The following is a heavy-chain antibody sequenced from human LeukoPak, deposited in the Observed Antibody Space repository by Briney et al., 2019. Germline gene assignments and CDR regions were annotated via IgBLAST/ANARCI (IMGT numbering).Heavy chain of an antibody. CDR2: IYHSGST. V-gene: IGHV4-39*07. CDR3: ASRGVIAALPQFDP. D-gene: IGHD6-13*01. J-gene: IGHJ5*02. CDR1: GVSISSSNSY. Sequence: PSETLSLTCTVSGVSISSSNSYWGWIRQPPGKGLEWIGEIYHSGSTNYNPSLKSRFTISVDKSKNQFSLTLSSVTAADTAVYYCASRGVIAALPQFDPWGQGTLVTVSS.